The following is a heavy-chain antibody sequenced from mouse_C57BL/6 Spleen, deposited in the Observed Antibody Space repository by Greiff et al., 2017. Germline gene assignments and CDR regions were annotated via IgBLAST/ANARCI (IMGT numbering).Heavy chain of an antibody. CDR2: ISSGSSPI. CDR1: GFTFSDYG. J-gene: IGHJ4*01. Sequence: EVKVEESGGGLVKPGGSLKLSCAASGFTFSDYGMHWVRQAPEKGLEWVAYISSGSSPIYYADTVKGRFTISRDNAKNTLFLQMTSLRSEDTAMYYCARGYYGSIYAMDYWGQGTSVTVSS. V-gene: IGHV5-17*01. D-gene: IGHD1-1*01. CDR3: ARGYYGSIYAMDY.